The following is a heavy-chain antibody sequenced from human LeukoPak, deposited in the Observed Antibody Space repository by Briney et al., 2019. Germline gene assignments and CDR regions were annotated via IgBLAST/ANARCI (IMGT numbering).Heavy chain of an antibody. CDR3: ARDGRSGYQLLYSLFYYYGMDV. CDR1: GFSFSSYG. J-gene: IGHJ6*02. V-gene: IGHV3-33*01. CDR2: IWYDGTIK. D-gene: IGHD2-2*01. Sequence: PGGSLRLSCAPSGFSFSSYGMHWVRQAAGEGLQWVAVIWYDGTIKYYADSVKGRFTISRYNAKNSLYLQMNSLRAEDTAVYYCARDGRSGYQLLYSLFYYYGMDVWGQGTTLTVSS.